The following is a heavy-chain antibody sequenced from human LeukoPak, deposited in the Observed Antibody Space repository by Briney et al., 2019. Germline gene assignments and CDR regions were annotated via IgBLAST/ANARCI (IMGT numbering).Heavy chain of an antibody. Sequence: SETLSLTCAVYGGSFSGYYWSWIRQPPGKGLEWIGKINHSGSTNYNPSLKSRVTISVDTSKNQFSLKLSSVTAADTAVYYCARRGSPTYYYGSGTMDVWGKGTTVTISS. D-gene: IGHD3-10*01. CDR3: ARRGSPTYYYGSGTMDV. CDR1: GGSFSGYY. J-gene: IGHJ6*03. V-gene: IGHV4-34*01. CDR2: INHSGST.